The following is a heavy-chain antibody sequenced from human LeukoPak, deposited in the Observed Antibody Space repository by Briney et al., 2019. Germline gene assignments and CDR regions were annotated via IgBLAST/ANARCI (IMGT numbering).Heavy chain of an antibody. CDR1: GGSISSYY. CDR2: IYYSGST. CDR3: ARGYYYGSGSRFDP. J-gene: IGHJ5*02. V-gene: IGHV4-59*01. D-gene: IGHD3-10*01. Sequence: SETLSLTCTVSGGSISSYYWSWIRQPPGKGLEWIGYIYYSGSTNYNPSLKSRVTISVDTSKNQFSLKLSSVTAADTAVNYCARGYYYGSGSRFDPWGQGTLVTVSS.